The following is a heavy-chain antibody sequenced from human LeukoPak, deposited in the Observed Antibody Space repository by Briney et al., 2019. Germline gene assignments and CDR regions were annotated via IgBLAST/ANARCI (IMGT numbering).Heavy chain of an antibody. J-gene: IGHJ4*02. V-gene: IGHV3-23*01. CDR2: ISGSGGST. CDR1: GFTFSSYA. D-gene: IGHD6-19*01. CDR3: ARRGSSGGWDYYFDY. Sequence: GGSLRLSCAASGFTFSSYAMSWVRQAPGKGLEWVSAISGSGGSTYYADSVKGRFTISRDNSKNTLYLQMNSLRAEDTAVYYCARRGSSGGWDYYFDYWGQGTLVTVSS.